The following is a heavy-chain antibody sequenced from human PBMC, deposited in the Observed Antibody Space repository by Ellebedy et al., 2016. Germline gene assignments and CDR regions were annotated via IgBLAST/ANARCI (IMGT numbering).Heavy chain of an antibody. CDR2: ISSSSSTI. CDR1: GFTFSSYS. Sequence: GGSLRLXSAASGFTFSSYSMNWVRQAPGKGLEWVSYISSSSSTIYYADSVKGRFTISRDNAKNSLYLQMNSLRAEDTAVYYCARDLIGGDYDLYYYYGMDVWGQGTTVTVSS. D-gene: IGHD4-17*01. V-gene: IGHV3-48*04. J-gene: IGHJ6*02. CDR3: ARDLIGGDYDLYYYYGMDV.